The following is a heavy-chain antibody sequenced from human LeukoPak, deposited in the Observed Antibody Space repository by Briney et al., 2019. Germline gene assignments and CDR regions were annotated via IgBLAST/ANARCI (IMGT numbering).Heavy chain of an antibody. J-gene: IGHJ4*02. CDR2: TFYRSKWYN. CDR3: ARASGVITTRLDY. CDR1: GDSVSSNSAA. V-gene: IGHV6-1*01. D-gene: IGHD3-22*01. Sequence: SQTLSLTCAISGDSVSSNSAAWIWIRQSPSRGLEWLGRTFYRSKWYNDYAVSVKSRITINPDTSKNQFSLQLNSVTPEDTAVYYCARASGVITTRLDYWGQGTLVTVSS.